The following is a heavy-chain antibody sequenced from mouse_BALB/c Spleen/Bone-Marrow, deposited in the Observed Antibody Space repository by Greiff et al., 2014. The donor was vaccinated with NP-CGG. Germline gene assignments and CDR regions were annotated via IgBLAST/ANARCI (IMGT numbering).Heavy chain of an antibody. CDR2: INPSNGRA. D-gene: IGHD1-1*01. V-gene: IGHV1S81*02. J-gene: IGHJ1*01. CDR1: GYTFTNYW. CDR3: ARYYNYYFDV. Sequence: QVHVKQSGAEVVKPGASVRLSCKTSGYTFTNYWMHWVKQRPGQGLEWIGDINPSNGRATYSEKFKSKATLTVDISSSTAYMQLSSLTSEDSAVYYCARYYNYYFDVWGAGTTVTVSS.